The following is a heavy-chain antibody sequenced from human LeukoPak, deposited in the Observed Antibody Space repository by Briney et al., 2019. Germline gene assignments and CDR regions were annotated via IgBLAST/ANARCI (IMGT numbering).Heavy chain of an antibody. Sequence: GGSLRLSCAASGFTFSSYAMSWVRQAPGKGLEWVAVIWYEGNNKYYADSVKGRFTISRDNSKNTLYLQMNSLRAEYTAVYYCARDLGYYYDSSGYYDHDAFDIWGQGTMVTVSS. CDR2: IWYEGNNK. J-gene: IGHJ3*02. CDR1: GFTFSSYA. D-gene: IGHD3-22*01. V-gene: IGHV3-33*08. CDR3: ARDLGYYYDSSGYYDHDAFDI.